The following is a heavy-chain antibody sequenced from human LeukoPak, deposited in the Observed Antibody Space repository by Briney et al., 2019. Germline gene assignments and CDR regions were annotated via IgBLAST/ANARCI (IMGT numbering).Heavy chain of an antibody. D-gene: IGHD2-2*01. CDR2: ISWNSGSI. CDR3: AKDIFRFGVVPAATFDY. CDR1: GFTFDDYA. Sequence: GGSLRLSCAASGFTFDDYAMHWVRQAPGKGLEGVSGISWNSGSIVYADPVKGRFTISRDNAKNSLYLQMNSLRAEDMALYYCAKDIFRFGVVPAATFDYWGQGTLVTVSS. V-gene: IGHV3-9*03. J-gene: IGHJ4*02.